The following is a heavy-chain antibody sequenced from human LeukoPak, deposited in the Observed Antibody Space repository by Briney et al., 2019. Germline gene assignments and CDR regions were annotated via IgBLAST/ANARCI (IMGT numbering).Heavy chain of an antibody. V-gene: IGHV5-51*01. CDR1: GYHFPNYW. CDR3: ALVYDFWSDTNWFDP. D-gene: IGHD3-3*01. Sequence: GEALKISCKGFGYHFPNYWIGWVRQMLGKGLEWMGIIYPDDSDTRYSPSFQGQVAISADKSINTAYLQWSSLKASDTAMYYCALVYDFWSDTNWFDPWGQGTLVTVSS. J-gene: IGHJ5*02. CDR2: IYPDDSDT.